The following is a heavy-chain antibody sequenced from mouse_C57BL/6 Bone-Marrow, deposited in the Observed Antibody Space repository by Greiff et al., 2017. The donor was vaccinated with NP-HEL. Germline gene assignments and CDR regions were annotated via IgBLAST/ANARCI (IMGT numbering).Heavy chain of an antibody. Sequence: QVQLQQPGAELVMPGASVKLSCKASGYTFTSYWMHWVKQRPGQGLEWIGEIDPSDSYTNYNQKFKGKSTLTVDKSSSTAYMQLSSLTSEDSAVYYCARCRNDYRDYWGQGTTLTVSS. D-gene: IGHD2-4*01. CDR1: GYTFTSYW. V-gene: IGHV1-69*01. J-gene: IGHJ2*01. CDR2: IDPSDSYT. CDR3: ARCRNDYRDY.